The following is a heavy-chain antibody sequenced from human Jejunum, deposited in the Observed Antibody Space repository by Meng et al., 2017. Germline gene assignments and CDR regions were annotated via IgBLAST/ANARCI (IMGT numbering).Heavy chain of an antibody. J-gene: IGHJ4*02. V-gene: IGHV1-69*02. D-gene: IGHD4-17*01. CDR2: IIPILGIA. Sequence: QVQLVQSGAEVKKPGSSVKVSCKASGGTFSTYTINWVRQAPGQGLEWMGKIIPILGIANYAQKFQGRVTITADKSTSTSYLELSSLRSEDTAVYYCAREAYADYPCFDLWGQGTLVTVSS. CDR1: GGTFSTYT. CDR3: AREAYADYPCFDL.